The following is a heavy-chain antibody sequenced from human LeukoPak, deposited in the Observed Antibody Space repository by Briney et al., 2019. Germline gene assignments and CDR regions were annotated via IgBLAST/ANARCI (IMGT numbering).Heavy chain of an antibody. Sequence: SETLSLTCTVSGGSISSYYWSWIRQPPGKGLEWIGYIHHSGSTNYGPSLKSRVTISVDMSKNQFSLELSSVTADDTAVYYCARDGSYSGSFLGGLDAFDIWGHGTMVTVSS. CDR3: ARDGSYSGSFLGGLDAFDI. J-gene: IGHJ3*02. D-gene: IGHD1-26*01. CDR2: IHHSGST. CDR1: GGSISSYY. V-gene: IGHV4-59*01.